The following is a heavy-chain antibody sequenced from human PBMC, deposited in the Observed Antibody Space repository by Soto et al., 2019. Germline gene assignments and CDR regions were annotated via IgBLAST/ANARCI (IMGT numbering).Heavy chain of an antibody. CDR2: ISYDGSNK. Sequence: GGSLRLSCAASGFTFSSYAMHWVRQAPGKGLEWVAVISYDGSNKYYADSVKGRFTISRDNSKNTLYLQMNSLRAEDTAVYYCARDRYSSSWNSLGYWGQGTLVTVSS. CDR1: GFTFSSYA. D-gene: IGHD6-13*01. V-gene: IGHV3-30-3*01. J-gene: IGHJ4*02. CDR3: ARDRYSSSWNSLGY.